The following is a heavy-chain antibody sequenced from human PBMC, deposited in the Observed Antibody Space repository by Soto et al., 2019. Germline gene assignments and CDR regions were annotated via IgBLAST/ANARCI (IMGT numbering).Heavy chain of an antibody. V-gene: IGHV3-7*03. CDR1: GFKFTNYW. CDR3: ARDGFSGADGWFDP. Sequence: GGSLRLSCAASGFKFTNYWISWGRQAPGKGLEWVANINHAGSEKFYVDSVKGRFTISRDNAKNSLYLQMNSLRAEDTAVYYCARDGFSGADGWFDPWGQGTLVTVSS. J-gene: IGHJ5*02. CDR2: INHAGSEK. D-gene: IGHD3-10*01.